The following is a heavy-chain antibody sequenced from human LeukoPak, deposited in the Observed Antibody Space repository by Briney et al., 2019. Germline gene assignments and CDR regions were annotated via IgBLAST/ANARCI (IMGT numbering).Heavy chain of an antibody. CDR1: GFTFSSYS. CDR3: AREGSYDFWSGYPH. V-gene: IGHV3-21*01. CDR2: ISSSSSYI. J-gene: IGHJ4*02. D-gene: IGHD3-3*01. Sequence: GSLRLSCAASGFTFSSYSMNWVRQAPGKGLEWVSPISSSSSYIYYADSVKGRFTISGDNAKNSLYLQMNSLRAEDTAVYYCAREGSYDFWSGYPHWGQGTLVTVSS.